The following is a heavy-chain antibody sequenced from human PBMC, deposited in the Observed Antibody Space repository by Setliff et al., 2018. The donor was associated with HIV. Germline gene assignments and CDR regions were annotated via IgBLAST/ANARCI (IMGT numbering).Heavy chain of an antibody. CDR2: IYYSGTT. CDR1: GGSINSDNYY. CDR3: ASRGIVVVTMSMPDEFFVH. V-gene: IGHV4-39*01. D-gene: IGHD2-21*02. Sequence: PSETLSLTCSVSGGSINSDNYYWGWTRQAPGKGLEWIGSIYYSGTTYYNPSLRGRVTISVDRSRNQFSLTLNSVTAADTATYYCASRGIVVVTMSMPDEFFVHWGHGTLVTVSS. J-gene: IGHJ1*01.